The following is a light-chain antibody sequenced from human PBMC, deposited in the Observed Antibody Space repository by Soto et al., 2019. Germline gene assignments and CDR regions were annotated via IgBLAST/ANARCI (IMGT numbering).Light chain of an antibody. CDR1: QSVNVN. J-gene: IGKJ2*01. V-gene: IGKV3-15*01. CDR3: QQYNHWPPYT. CDR2: VAS. Sequence: EVVLTQSPATLSLSPGERATLSCRASQSVNVNLAWHQQKPGQPPRLLIYVASTRAAGVPARFTGRGSGTEFTLTISSLQSDDFAVYYCQQYNHWPPYTFGQGTKLEIK.